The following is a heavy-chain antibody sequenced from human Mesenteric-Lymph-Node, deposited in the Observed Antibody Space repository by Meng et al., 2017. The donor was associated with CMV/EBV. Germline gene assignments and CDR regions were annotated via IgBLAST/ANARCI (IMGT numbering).Heavy chain of an antibody. CDR2: IYHGGTT. CDR3: ARGRYGSELF. Sequence: GESLKISCVTSGFAVGSNYLTWVRQAPGKGLAWVSLIYHGGTTKYADSVKGRFTIPTDSSQNTLHLLMTSLRPEDTATYYCARGRYGSELFWGRGTLVTVSS. J-gene: IGHJ4*02. V-gene: IGHV3-66*02. CDR1: GFAVGSNY. D-gene: IGHD3-10*01.